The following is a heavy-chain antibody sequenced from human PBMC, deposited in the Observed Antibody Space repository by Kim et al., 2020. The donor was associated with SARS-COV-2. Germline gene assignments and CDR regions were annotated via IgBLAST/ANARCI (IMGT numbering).Heavy chain of an antibody. D-gene: IGHD6-19*01. CDR3: AKDLGSGWYNFYYYGMDV. J-gene: IGHJ6*02. Sequence: VEARFTISRDNPKNTLYLQMDSLRAEDTAVYFCAKDLGSGWYNFYYYGMDVWGQGTTVTVSS. V-gene: IGHV3-23*01.